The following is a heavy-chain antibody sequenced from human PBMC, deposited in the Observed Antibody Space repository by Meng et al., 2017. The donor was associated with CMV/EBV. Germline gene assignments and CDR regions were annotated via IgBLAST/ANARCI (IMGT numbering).Heavy chain of an antibody. CDR1: GYTFTGYY. Sequence: ASVKVSCKASGYTFTGYYMHWVRQAPGQGLEWMGWISPNSGGTNYAQKFQGRVTMTRDTSISTAYMELSRLRSDDTAVYYCARNEYSGSYLKADYWGQGTLVTVSS. V-gene: IGHV1-2*02. J-gene: IGHJ4*02. CDR3: ARNEYSGSYLKADY. D-gene: IGHD1-26*01. CDR2: ISPNSGGT.